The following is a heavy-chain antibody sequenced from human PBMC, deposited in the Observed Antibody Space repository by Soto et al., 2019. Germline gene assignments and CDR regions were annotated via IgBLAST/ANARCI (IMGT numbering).Heavy chain of an antibody. CDR2: IYYSGST. D-gene: IGHD6-13*01. V-gene: IGHV4-59*01. CDR3: ARASSSWYYFDY. CDR1: GGSISSYY. Sequence: PSETLSLTCTVSGGSISSYYLSWIRQPPGKGLEWIGYIYYSGSTNYNPSLKSRVTISVDTSKNQFSLKLSSVTAADTAVYYCARASSSWYYFDYWGQGTLVTVSS. J-gene: IGHJ4*02.